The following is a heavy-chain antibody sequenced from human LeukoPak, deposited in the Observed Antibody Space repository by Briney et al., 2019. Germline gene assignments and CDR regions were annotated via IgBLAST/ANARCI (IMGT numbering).Heavy chain of an antibody. CDR1: GLRFSSYA. CDR2: LSGSGSGT. V-gene: IGHV3-23*01. J-gene: IGHJ4*02. CDR3: AKVYEGFYFDY. D-gene: IGHD1-14*01. Sequence: AGGSLRLSCAASGLRFSSYAMAWVRQAPGKGLEWVSALSGSGSGTYYADSVKGRYTISRDNSKKTVYLQMNGPRAEDTAVYYCAKVYEGFYFDYWGQGALVTVSS.